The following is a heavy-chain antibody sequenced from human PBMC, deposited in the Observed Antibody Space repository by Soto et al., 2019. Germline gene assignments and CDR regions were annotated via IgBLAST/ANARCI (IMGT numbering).Heavy chain of an antibody. CDR2: IYYSGST. D-gene: IGHD6-19*01. CDR3: AKQVGGWAPWLLAY. V-gene: IGHV4-59*08. CDR1: GGSISSYY. J-gene: IGHJ4*02. Sequence: SETLSLTCTVSGGSISSYYWSWIRQPPGKGLEWIGYIYYSGSTNYNPSLKSRVTISVDTSKNQFSLKLSSVTAADTAVYYCAKQVGGWAPWLLAYWAQGTYVTVSS.